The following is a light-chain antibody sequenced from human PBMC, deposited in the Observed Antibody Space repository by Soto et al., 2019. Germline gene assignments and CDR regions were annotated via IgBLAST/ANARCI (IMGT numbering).Light chain of an antibody. CDR2: KAS. CDR3: QQYSSDTWT. CDR1: QSISSW. Sequence: DIQMTQSPSTLSASVGDRVTITCRASQSISSWLAWYQQKPGKAPNLLIYKASSLDSGVPSRFSGSGSGIEFTLTISSLQPDDFATYYCQQYSSDTWTFGQGTKVEIK. V-gene: IGKV1-5*03. J-gene: IGKJ1*01.